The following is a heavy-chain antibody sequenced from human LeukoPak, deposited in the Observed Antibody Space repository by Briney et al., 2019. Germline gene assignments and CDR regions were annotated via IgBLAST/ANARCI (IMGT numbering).Heavy chain of an antibody. CDR1: GFTFSSYS. J-gene: IGHJ4*02. Sequence: GGSLRLSCGVSGFTFSSYSMCWVRQAPGKGLEWVSFISSSSSYIYYADSVKGRFTISRDNAKNSLYLQMNSLRPEDTAVYYCARADLSGSYFHPHFLDYWGQGTLVTVSS. CDR3: ARADLSGSYFHPHFLDY. V-gene: IGHV3-21*01. D-gene: IGHD1-26*01. CDR2: ISSSSSYI.